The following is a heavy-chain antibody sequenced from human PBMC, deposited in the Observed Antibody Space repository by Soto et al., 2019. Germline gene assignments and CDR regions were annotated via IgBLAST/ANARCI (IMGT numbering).Heavy chain of an antibody. CDR3: ARVGDIVLVPAGRWGWFDP. Sequence: EVQLVESGGGLVQPGGSLRLSCAASGFTVSSNYMSWVRQAPGKGLEWVSVIHSGGSTDYADSVKGRFTISRDTSKNTLSLQMNSLRVEDTALYYWARVGDIVLVPAGRWGWFDPWGQGTLVTVSS. D-gene: IGHD2-2*01. CDR2: IHSGGST. V-gene: IGHV3-66*01. CDR1: GFTVSSNY. J-gene: IGHJ5*02.